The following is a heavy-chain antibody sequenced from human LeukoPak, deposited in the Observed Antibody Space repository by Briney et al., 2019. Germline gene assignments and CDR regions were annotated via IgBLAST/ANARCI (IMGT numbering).Heavy chain of an antibody. Sequence: ASVKVSCRASGYTFTSYGFTWVRQAPGQGPEWMGWISAFDGNTNSAQKFQGRVTMTTDTSTSTAYMELRSLRSDDTAVYYCARDLPRGPPYYYDSSGHVDYWGQGTLVTVSS. J-gene: IGHJ4*02. CDR1: GYTFTSYG. CDR2: ISAFDGNT. CDR3: ARDLPRGPPYYYDSSGHVDY. D-gene: IGHD3-22*01. V-gene: IGHV1-18*01.